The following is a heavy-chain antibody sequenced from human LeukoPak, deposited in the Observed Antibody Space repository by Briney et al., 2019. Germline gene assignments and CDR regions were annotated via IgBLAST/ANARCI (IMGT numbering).Heavy chain of an antibody. CDR2: ISGGGETT. CDR3: ARDYADYVGYFFFDY. Sequence: PGGSLRLSFAASGFTFNNYAMNGVRQAPGKGLDWVSSISGGGETTYYADSAKGRFTISRDNSQNTLYLQMNSLRAEDTAVYYCARDYADYVGYFFFDYWGQGTLVTVSS. CDR1: GFTFNNYA. D-gene: IGHD4-17*01. J-gene: IGHJ4*02. V-gene: IGHV3-23*01.